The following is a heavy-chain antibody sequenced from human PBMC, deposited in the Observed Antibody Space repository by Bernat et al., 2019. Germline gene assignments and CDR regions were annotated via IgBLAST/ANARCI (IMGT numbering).Heavy chain of an antibody. CDR2: IKQDGSEK. D-gene: IGHD3-3*01. CDR3: ARERPRPAYYDFWSGVNWFDP. J-gene: IGHJ5*02. V-gene: IGHV3-7*03. CDR1: GFTFSSYW. Sequence: EVQLVESGGGLVQPGGSLRLSCAASGFTFSSYWMSWVRQAPGKGLEWVANIKQDGSEKYYVDSVKGRFTISRDNAKNSLYLQMNSLRAEDTAVYYCARERPRPAYYDFWSGVNWFDPWGQGTLVTVSS.